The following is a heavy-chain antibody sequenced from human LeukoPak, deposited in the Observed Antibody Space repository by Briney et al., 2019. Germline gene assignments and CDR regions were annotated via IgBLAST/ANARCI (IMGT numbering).Heavy chain of an antibody. J-gene: IGHJ4*02. CDR1: GYSFTGYY. V-gene: IGHV1-18*04. Sequence: ASVKVSCKASGYSFTGYYIHWVRQAPGQGLEWMGWISAYNGNTNYAQKLQGRVTMTTDTSTNTAYMELRSLRSDDTAVYYCARDRAPSYYYDSSDYSRLFDYWGQGTLVTVSS. CDR2: ISAYNGNT. CDR3: ARDRAPSYYYDSSDYSRLFDY. D-gene: IGHD3-22*01.